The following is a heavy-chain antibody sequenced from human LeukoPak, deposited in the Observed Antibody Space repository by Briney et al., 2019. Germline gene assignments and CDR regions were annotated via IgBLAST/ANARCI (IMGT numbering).Heavy chain of an antibody. V-gene: IGHV4-34*01. D-gene: IGHD1-26*01. CDR2: INHSGST. CDR1: GGSFSGYY. Sequence: SETPSLTCAVYGGSFSGYYWSWIRQPPGKGLEWIGEINHSGSTNYNPSLKSRVTISVDTSKNQFSLKLSSVTAADTAVYYCARALSGSYSQYFQHWGQGTLVTVSS. J-gene: IGHJ1*01. CDR3: ARALSGSYSQYFQH.